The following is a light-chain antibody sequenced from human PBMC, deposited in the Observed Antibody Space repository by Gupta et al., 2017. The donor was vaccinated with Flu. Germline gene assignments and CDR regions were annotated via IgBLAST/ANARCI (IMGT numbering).Light chain of an antibody. CDR3: AAWDDSRNGQV. CDR2: INN. Sequence: RVTIAGSGSSSNIGLNDVNWYQQLPGRAPKLLIYINNQRPSGVPERFSGSKSGTSASLAVGGLQAEEEADYYCAAWDDSRNGQVFGGGTKLTVL. CDR1: SSNIGLND. V-gene: IGLV1-44*01. J-gene: IGLJ3*02.